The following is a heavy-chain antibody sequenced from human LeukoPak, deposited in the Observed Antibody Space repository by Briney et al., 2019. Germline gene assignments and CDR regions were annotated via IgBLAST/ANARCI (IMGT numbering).Heavy chain of an antibody. CDR2: INPSGGST. Sequence: ASVKVSCKASGYTFTSYYMRWVRQAPGQGLEWMGIINPSGGSTSYAQKFQGRVTMTRDTSTSTVYMELSSLRSEDAAVYYCARGKSGSYYVAYFDYWGQGTLVTVSS. CDR1: GYTFTSYY. CDR3: ARGKSGSYYVAYFDY. J-gene: IGHJ4*02. D-gene: IGHD1-26*01. V-gene: IGHV1-46*01.